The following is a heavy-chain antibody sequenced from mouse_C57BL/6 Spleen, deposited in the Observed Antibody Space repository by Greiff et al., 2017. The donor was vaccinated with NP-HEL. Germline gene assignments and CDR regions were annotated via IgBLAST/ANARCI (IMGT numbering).Heavy chain of an antibody. CDR2: IYPRDGST. Sequence: QVHVKQSGTVLARPGTSVKLSCKASGYTFTSYDINWVKQRPGQGLEWIGWIYPRDGSTKYNEKFKGKATLTVDTSSSTAYMELHSLTSEDSAVYFCARSRDYDGVDYWGQGTTLTVSS. J-gene: IGHJ2*01. D-gene: IGHD2-4*01. CDR1: GYTFTSYD. V-gene: IGHV1-85*01. CDR3: ARSRDYDGVDY.